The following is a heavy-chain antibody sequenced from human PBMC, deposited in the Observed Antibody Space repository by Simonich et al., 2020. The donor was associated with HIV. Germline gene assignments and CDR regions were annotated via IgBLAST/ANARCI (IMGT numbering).Heavy chain of an antibody. CDR2: INHSGST. J-gene: IGHJ1*01. CDR3: ARLTAGGLGEYFQH. D-gene: IGHD6-13*01. CDR1: GGSFSGYY. Sequence: QVQLQQWVAGLLKPSETLSLTCAVYGGSFSGYYWSWIRQPPGKGLEGIGEINHSGSTNYNPSLQSRVTISVDTSKNQFSLKLSSVTAADTAVYYCARLTAGGLGEYFQHWGQGTLVTVSS. V-gene: IGHV4-34*01.